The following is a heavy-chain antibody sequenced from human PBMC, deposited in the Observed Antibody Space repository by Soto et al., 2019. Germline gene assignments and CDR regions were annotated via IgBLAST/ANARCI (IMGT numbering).Heavy chain of an antibody. D-gene: IGHD3-10*01. CDR2: LNPNSGDT. V-gene: IGHV1-8*01. Sequence: ASVKVSCKASGYTFSSYDINWVRQATGQGLEWMGWLNPNSGDTGYAQKFQGRVTLTRNTSINTAYIELSSLTSDDTAVYYCASSGSGWYDFWGQGTPVTVAS. CDR3: ASSGSGWYDF. CDR1: GYTFSSYD. J-gene: IGHJ5*01.